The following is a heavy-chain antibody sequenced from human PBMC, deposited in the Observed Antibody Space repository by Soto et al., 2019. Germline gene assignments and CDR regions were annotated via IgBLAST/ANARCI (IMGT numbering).Heavy chain of an antibody. J-gene: IGHJ4*02. CDR2: IYFNGNT. CDR3: ASLLVTASHFDY. D-gene: IGHD2-21*02. Sequence: PSETLSLTCTVSGGSISSGDYYWSWIRQSPGKGLEWIGYIYFNGNTHYNPSLKSRSTISVDMSTNQFSLKLSSVTAADTAAYYCASLLVTASHFDYWGQGTLVTVSS. V-gene: IGHV4-30-4*01. CDR1: GGSISSGDYY.